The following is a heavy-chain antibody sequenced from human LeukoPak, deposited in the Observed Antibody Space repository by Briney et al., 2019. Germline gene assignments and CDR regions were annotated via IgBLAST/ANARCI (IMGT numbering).Heavy chain of an antibody. D-gene: IGHD2-15*01. CDR2: ISRSGGST. CDR3: AKDAAVVVAATPLYYFDY. Sequence: WGSLRLSCAASGFTFSSYAMSWVRQAPGKGLEWVSAISRSGGSTYYADSVKGRFTISRDNSKNTLYLQMNSLRAEDTAVYYCAKDAAVVVAATPLYYFDYWGQGTLVTVSS. CDR1: GFTFSSYA. J-gene: IGHJ4*02. V-gene: IGHV3-23*01.